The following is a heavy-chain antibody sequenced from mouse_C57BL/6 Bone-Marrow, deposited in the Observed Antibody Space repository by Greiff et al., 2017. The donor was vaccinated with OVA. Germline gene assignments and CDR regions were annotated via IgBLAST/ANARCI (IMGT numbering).Heavy chain of an antibody. D-gene: IGHD4-1*02. CDR1: GFTFSSYG. V-gene: IGHV5-6*01. J-gene: IGHJ4*01. Sequence: EVHLVESGGDLVKPGGSLKLSCAASGFTFSSYGMSWVRQTPDKRLEWVATISSGGSYTYYPDSVKGRFTISRDNAKNTLYLQMSSLKSEDTAMYDCARPPTGTGAMDYWGQGTSVTVSS. CDR3: ARPPTGTGAMDY. CDR2: ISSGGSYT.